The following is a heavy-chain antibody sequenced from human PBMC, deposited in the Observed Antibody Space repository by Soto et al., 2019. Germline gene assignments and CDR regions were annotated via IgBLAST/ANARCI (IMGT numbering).Heavy chain of an antibody. D-gene: IGHD2-15*01. V-gene: IGHV1-2*02. CDR1: GYTVTSYY. Sequence: SVKVSCKASGYTVTSYYMHLVRQAPGQGLEWMGWINPNSGGTNYAQKFQGRVTMTRDTSISTAYMELSRLRSDDTAVYYCAREGLSADYYYYGMDVWGQGTTVTVSS. CDR2: INPNSGGT. CDR3: AREGLSADYYYYGMDV. J-gene: IGHJ6*02.